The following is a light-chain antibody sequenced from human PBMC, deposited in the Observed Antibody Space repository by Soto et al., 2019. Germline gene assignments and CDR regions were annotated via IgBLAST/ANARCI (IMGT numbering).Light chain of an antibody. J-gene: IGLJ1*01. CDR2: EVS. CDR1: SSDVGGYNY. CDR3: AAWDDSMNGYV. V-gene: IGLV2-8*01. Sequence: QSALTQPPSASGSPGQSVTISCTGTSSDVGGYNYVSWYQQHPGKAPKLMIYEVSKRPSGVPDRFSGSKSGTSASLTISGLQSEDEADYYCAAWDDSMNGYVFGTGTKVTVL.